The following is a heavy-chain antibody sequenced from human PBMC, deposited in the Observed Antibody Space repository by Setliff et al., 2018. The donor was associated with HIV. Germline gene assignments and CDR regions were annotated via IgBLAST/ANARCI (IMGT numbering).Heavy chain of an antibody. CDR1: GGSVYTASYY. CDR2: FYFGRTT. CDR3: ARRRLVGYSFDY. Sequence: PSETLSLTCTVSGGSVYTASYYWAWVRQLPGKGLEWIGTFYFGRTTYYNPSLESRVTLSVDTAKNQLSLKVTSVTAADTAIYYCARRRLVGYSFDYWGQGALVTVSS. V-gene: IGHV4-39*01. D-gene: IGHD6-25*01. J-gene: IGHJ4*02.